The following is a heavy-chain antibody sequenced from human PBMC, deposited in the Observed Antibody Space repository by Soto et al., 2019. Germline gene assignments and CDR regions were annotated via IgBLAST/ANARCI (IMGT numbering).Heavy chain of an antibody. CDR1: GGTFGNSA. D-gene: IGHD3-3*02. J-gene: IGHJ6*02. V-gene: IGHV1-69*12. CDR3: ARDKDRQQLGGNYYYGIDV. CDR2: IIPIFRTP. Sequence: QVQLVQSGAEVKKPGSSVTVSCKASGGTFGNSAVSWVRQAPGQGLEWMGGIIPIFRTPDYAQKFQGRVTITEDESPSTVYMELTSLRSEDTAVYYCARDKDRQQLGGNYYYGIDVWGQGTTVTVSS.